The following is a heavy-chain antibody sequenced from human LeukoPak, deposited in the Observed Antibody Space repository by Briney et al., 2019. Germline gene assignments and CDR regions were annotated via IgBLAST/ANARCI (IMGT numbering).Heavy chain of an antibody. Sequence: SQTLSLTCSVSGASISRGSYYWSWIRQPAGKGLEWIGRIYTSGDTNYNPSLESRVTISVDTSQNQLSLRLTSVTVADTAIYYCARESCNGASCFRAEGFYYFYMDVWAKGPRSPSP. CDR1: GASISRGSYY. D-gene: IGHD2-2*01. CDR2: IYTSGDT. V-gene: IGHV4-61*02. J-gene: IGHJ6*03. CDR3: ARESCNGASCFRAEGFYYFYMDV.